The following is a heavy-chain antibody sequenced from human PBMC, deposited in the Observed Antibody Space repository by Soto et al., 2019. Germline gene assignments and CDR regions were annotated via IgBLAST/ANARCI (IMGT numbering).Heavy chain of an antibody. CDR1: GFTVSDS. CDR2: IHSDGST. V-gene: IGHV3-53*01. J-gene: IGHJ4*02. CDR3: ARANVDTAMACDY. D-gene: IGHD5-18*01. Sequence: GGSLRLSCSVAGFTVSDSMSWVRQAPGKGLECVSFIHSDGSTHYTDSVRGRFTISRDNSKNTLYLQMDRLRVDDTAVYYCARANVDTAMACDYWGQGTLVTVSS.